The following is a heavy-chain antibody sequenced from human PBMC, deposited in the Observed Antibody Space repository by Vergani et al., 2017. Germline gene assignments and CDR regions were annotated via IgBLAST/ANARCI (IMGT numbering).Heavy chain of an antibody. CDR1: GYSFTSYW. CDR2: IYPGDSDT. V-gene: IGHV5-51*01. CDR3: ARQIGQQLPSGVYYYYMDV. J-gene: IGHJ6*03. D-gene: IGHD6-13*01. Sequence: EVQLVQSGAEVKKPGESLKISCKGSGYSFTSYWIGWVRQMPGKGLEWMGIIYPGDSDTRYSPSFQGQVTISADKSISTAYLQWSSLQASDTAMYYCARQIGQQLPSGVYYYYMDVCGKGTTVTVAS.